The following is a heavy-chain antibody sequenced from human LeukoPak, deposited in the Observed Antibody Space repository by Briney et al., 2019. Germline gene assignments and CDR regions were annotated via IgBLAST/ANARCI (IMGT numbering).Heavy chain of an antibody. Sequence: GSLSLSFAASGFTVSSSYMSWVRPAPGKGLEWVSVTNSDGSTYYADSVRGRVIISRDSSKNTLYLQMNSLSAEDTAVYYCARESPYDSGGSEDDYWGQGNPVTVSS. CDR1: GFTVSSSY. CDR2: TNSDGST. J-gene: IGHJ4*02. D-gene: IGHD1-26*01. CDR3: ARESPYDSGGSEDDY. V-gene: IGHV3-53*01.